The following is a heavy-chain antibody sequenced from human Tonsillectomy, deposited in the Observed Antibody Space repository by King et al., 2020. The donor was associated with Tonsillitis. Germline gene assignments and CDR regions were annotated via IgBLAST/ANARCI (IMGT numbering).Heavy chain of an antibody. D-gene: IGHD6-13*01. V-gene: IGHV3-30*03. CDR1: GFTFSSYG. J-gene: IGHJ4*02. Sequence: VQLVESGGGVVQPGRSLRLSCAASGFTFSSYGMHWVRQAPGKGLEWVTVISYDGSNKYYADSVKGRFTMSRDNSKNTLYLQMNSLRAEDTAVYYCARDSVRSAPLGDGSSWGYYFDYWGQGTLVTVSS. CDR2: ISYDGSNK. CDR3: ARDSVRSAPLGDGSSWGYYFDY.